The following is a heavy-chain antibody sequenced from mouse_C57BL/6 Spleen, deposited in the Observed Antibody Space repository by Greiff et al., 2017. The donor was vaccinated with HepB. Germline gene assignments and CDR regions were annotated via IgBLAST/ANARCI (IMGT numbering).Heavy chain of an antibody. V-gene: IGHV1-55*01. CDR1: GYTFTSYW. J-gene: IGHJ1*03. CDR3: ARGGYYNSWYFDV. CDR2: IYPGSGST. Sequence: QVQLQQSGAELVKPGASVKMSCKASGYTFTSYWITWVKQRPGQGLEWIGDIYPGSGSTNYNEKFKSKATLTVDTSSSTAYMQLSSLTSEDSAVYYCARGGYYNSWYFDVWGTGTTVTVSS. D-gene: IGHD2-3*01.